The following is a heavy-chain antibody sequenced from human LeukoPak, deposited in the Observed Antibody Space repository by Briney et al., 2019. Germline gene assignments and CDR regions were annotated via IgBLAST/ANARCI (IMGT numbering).Heavy chain of an antibody. CDR1: GYTYTYRY. V-gene: IGHV1-45*02. CDR2: ITPFNGNT. J-gene: IGHJ5*02. Sequence: SVMVSCKASGYTYTYRYLHWVRHAPGQALEWMEWITPFNGNTNYAQKFQDRVTITRDRSMSTAYMELSSLRSEDTAMYYCAGAVAALNWFDPWGQGTLVTVSS. D-gene: IGHD6-19*01. CDR3: AGAVAALNWFDP.